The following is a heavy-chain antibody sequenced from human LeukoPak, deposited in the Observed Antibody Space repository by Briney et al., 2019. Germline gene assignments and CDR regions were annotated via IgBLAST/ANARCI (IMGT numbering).Heavy chain of an antibody. CDR3: ATLWFGELLLDY. V-gene: IGHV3-30*03. D-gene: IGHD3-10*01. Sequence: HPGGSLRLSCAASGFTFSSYGMHWVRQAPGKGLEWVAVISYDGSNKYYADSVKGRFTISRDNSKNTLYLQMNSLRAEDTAVYYCATLWFGELLLDYWGQGTLVTVSS. J-gene: IGHJ4*02. CDR1: GFTFSSYG. CDR2: ISYDGSNK.